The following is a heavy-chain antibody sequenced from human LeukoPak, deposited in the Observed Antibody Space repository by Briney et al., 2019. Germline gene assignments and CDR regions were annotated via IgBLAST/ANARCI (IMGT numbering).Heavy chain of an antibody. CDR3: ARRSGLTPWGLEY. CDR1: GSTFRSYA. V-gene: IGHV3-30*01. D-gene: IGHD3-16*01. J-gene: IGHJ4*02. CDR2: VSDDGTKK. Sequence: GGSLRLSCAASGSTFRSYAMHWVRQAPGKGLEWVAVVSDDGTKKFYADSVKGRFTISRDSSKNTLYLQMNSLRAEDTAVYYCARRSGLTPWGLEYWGQGTLVTVSS.